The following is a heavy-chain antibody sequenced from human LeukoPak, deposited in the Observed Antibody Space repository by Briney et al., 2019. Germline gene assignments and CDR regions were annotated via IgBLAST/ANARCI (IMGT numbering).Heavy chain of an antibody. CDR3: ARDRHSSGWIGY. Sequence: GRSLRLFCAASGFTFSSYAMHWVRQAPGKGLEWVAVISYDGSNKYYADSVKGRFTISRDNSKNTLYLQMNSLRAEDTAVYYCARDRHSSGWIGYWGQGTLVTVSS. CDR2: ISYDGSNK. V-gene: IGHV3-30*04. J-gene: IGHJ4*02. CDR1: GFTFSSYA. D-gene: IGHD6-19*01.